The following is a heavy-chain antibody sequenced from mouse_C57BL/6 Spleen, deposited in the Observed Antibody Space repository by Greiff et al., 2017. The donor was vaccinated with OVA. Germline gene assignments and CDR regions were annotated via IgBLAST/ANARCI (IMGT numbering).Heavy chain of an antibody. V-gene: IGHV1-15*01. D-gene: IGHD1-1*01. CDR2: IDPETGGT. CDR3: TGVFITTVVAGFDY. J-gene: IGHJ2*01. CDR1: GYTFTDYE. Sequence: QVQLKESGAELVRPGASVTLSCKASGYTFTDYEMHWVKQTPVHGLEWIGAIDPETGGTAYNQKFKGKAILTADKSSSTAYMELRSLTSEDSAVYYCTGVFITTVVAGFDYWGQGTTLTVSS.